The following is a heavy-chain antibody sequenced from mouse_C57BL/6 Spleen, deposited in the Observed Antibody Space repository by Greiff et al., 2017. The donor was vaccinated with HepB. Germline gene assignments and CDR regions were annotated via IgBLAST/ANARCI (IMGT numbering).Heavy chain of an antibody. Sequence: QVQLQQSGPELVKPGASVKISCKASGYAFSSSWMNWVKQRPGKGLEWIGRIYPGDGDTNYNGKFKGKATLTADKSSSTAYMQLSSLTSEDSAVYFCARRTVVGNAMDYWGQGTSVTVSS. D-gene: IGHD1-1*01. V-gene: IGHV1-82*01. CDR1: GYAFSSSW. CDR2: IYPGDGDT. J-gene: IGHJ4*01. CDR3: ARRTVVGNAMDY.